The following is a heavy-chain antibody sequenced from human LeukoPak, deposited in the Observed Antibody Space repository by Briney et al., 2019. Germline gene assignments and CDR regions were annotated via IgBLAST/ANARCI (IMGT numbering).Heavy chain of an antibody. J-gene: IGHJ4*02. D-gene: IGHD4-17*01. V-gene: IGHV1-69*05. CDR1: GGTFSSYA. CDR2: IIPIFGTA. CDR3: ARGPRPAVTTIPSPIDY. Sequence: GASVKVSCKASGGTFSSYAISWVRPAPGQGLEWMGRIIPIFGTANYAQKFQGRVTITTDESTRTAYMELSSLRSEDTAVYYCARGPRPAVTTIPSPIDYWGQGTLVTVSS.